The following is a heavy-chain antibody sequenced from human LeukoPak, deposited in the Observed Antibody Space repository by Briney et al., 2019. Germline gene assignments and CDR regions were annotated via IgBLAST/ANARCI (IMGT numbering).Heavy chain of an antibody. CDR1: GYTFTSYY. CDR2: INPSGGST. D-gene: IGHD3-10*01. Sequence: ASVKVSCKASGYTFTSYYMHWVRQAPGQGLEWMGIINPSGGSTSYAQKFQGRVTMTRDTSTSTVYMELSSLRSEDTAVYYCARDLDYYGSGSYFPASPWGQGTLVTVSS. V-gene: IGHV1-46*01. CDR3: ARDLDYYGSGSYFPASP. J-gene: IGHJ5*02.